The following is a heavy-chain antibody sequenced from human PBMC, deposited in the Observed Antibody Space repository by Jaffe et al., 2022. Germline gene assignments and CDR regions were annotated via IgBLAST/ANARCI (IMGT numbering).Heavy chain of an antibody. CDR1: GFTFSNYN. D-gene: IGHD4-17*01. CDR2: ISSRSSYI. J-gene: IGHJ3*02. CDR3: ARDLVSAVTTDDALDI. Sequence: EEQLVESGGGLVKPGGSLRLSCKASGFTFSNYNMNWVRQAPGKGLEWVSCISSRSSYIYYADSVRGRFTISRDNAENSLYLQMNNLRGEDTAVYFCARDLVSAVTTDDALDIWGQGTMVNVSS. V-gene: IGHV3-21*01.